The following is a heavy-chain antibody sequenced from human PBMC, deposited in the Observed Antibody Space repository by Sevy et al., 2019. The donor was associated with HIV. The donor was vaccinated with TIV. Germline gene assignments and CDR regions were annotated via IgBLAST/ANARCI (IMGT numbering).Heavy chain of an antibody. Sequence: GGSLRLSCAASGFTFSSYGMHWVRQAPGKGLEWVAVIWYDGSNKYYADSVKGRFTISRDNSKNTLYLQMNSLRGEDTAVYYCARESIAARPGFDYWGQGTLVTVSS. CDR1: GFTFSSYG. CDR3: ARESIAARPGFDY. J-gene: IGHJ4*02. V-gene: IGHV3-33*01. D-gene: IGHD6-6*01. CDR2: IWYDGSNK.